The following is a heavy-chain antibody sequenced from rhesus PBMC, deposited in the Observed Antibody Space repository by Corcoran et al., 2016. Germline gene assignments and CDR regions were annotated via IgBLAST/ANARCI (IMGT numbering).Heavy chain of an antibody. J-gene: IGHJ5-1*01. CDR2: IHDSTVNT. CDR3: ARHLGSSYGWRFDV. CDR1: GGSIRSRHL. V-gene: IGHV4-93*02. D-gene: IGHD6-43*01. Sequence: QVQLQESGPAVVKPSETLSLTCAVSGGSIRSRHLWDWIRQSPRKGLEWIGGIHDSTVNTVYSPSLKGRVTLSIDTSQNQFSLKLSSVTAADTAVYFCARHLGSSYGWRFDVWGAGVLVTVSS.